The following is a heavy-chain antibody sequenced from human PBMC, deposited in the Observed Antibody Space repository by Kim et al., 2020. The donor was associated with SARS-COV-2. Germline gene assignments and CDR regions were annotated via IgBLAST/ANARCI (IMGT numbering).Heavy chain of an antibody. Sequence: GGSLRLSCAASGFTFSSYGMHWVRPAPGKGLEWVAVISYDGSNKYYADSVKGRFTISRDNSKNTLYLQMNNLRAEDTAVYYCAKVQYSSGCMYGMDVWG. CDR3: AKVQYSSGCMYGMDV. D-gene: IGHD6-19*01. CDR1: GFTFSSYG. V-gene: IGHV3-30*18. CDR2: ISYDGSNK. J-gene: IGHJ6*02.